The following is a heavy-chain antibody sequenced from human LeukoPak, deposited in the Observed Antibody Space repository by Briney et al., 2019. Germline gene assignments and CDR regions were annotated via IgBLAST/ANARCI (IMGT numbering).Heavy chain of an antibody. CDR1: GFTFSTYS. D-gene: IGHD2-2*01. CDR3: ARAPAPRHCTSTSCPRGPFDY. CDR2: ISAGGSTI. Sequence: GGSLRLSCAASGFTFSTYSMNWVRQAPGKGLEWVSYISAGGSTIYYADSVQGRFTISRDNAKSSLSLQMSSLTAEDTALYYCARAPAPRHCTSTSCPRGPFDYWGQGILVTVSS. V-gene: IGHV3-48*01. J-gene: IGHJ4*02.